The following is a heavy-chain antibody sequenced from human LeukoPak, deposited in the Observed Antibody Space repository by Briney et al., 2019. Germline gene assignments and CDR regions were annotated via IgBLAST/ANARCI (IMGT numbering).Heavy chain of an antibody. V-gene: IGHV3-48*04. D-gene: IGHD3-10*01. CDR2: ISSSSSTF. J-gene: IGHJ4*02. CDR3: ASPRYGSGSYSGY. Sequence: GGSLRLSCAASGFTFSTYSMNWVRQAPGKGLEWVSYISSSSSTFYYADSVKGRFTISRDNAKNSLYLQMNSLRAEDTAVYYCASPRYGSGSYSGYWGQGTLVTVSS. CDR1: GFTFSTYS.